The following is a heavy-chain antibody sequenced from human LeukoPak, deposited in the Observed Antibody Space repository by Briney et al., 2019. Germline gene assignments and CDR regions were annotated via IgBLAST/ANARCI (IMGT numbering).Heavy chain of an antibody. J-gene: IGHJ4*02. CDR2: ISTSGGTT. Sequence: GESLTLSCADSAFTFSSYSMSWVRQPPGKGLEWISPISTSGGTTYYADYMQGRFTLASDTVKNTLYLQMHRLRAEAAAVYYGANDADTADSSGLYCFDYWGQGTLVTVSS. D-gene: IGHD6-25*01. V-gene: IGHV3-23*01. CDR3: ANDADTADSSGLYCFDY. CDR1: AFTFSSYS.